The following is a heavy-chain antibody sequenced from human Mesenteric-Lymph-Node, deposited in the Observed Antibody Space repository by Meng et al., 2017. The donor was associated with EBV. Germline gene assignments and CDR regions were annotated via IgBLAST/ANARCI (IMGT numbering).Heavy chain of an antibody. CDR1: GYTFTSYD. D-gene: IGHD5-24*01. Sequence: QGRLVQSGAEVKKPGASVKVSCKASGYTFTSYDINWVRQATGQGLEWMGWMNPNSGNTGYAQKFQGRVTMTRNTSISTAYMELSSLRSEDTAVYYCARVHQRWLQIPYDYWGQGTLVTVSS. CDR2: MNPNSGNT. V-gene: IGHV1-8*01. CDR3: ARVHQRWLQIPYDY. J-gene: IGHJ4*02.